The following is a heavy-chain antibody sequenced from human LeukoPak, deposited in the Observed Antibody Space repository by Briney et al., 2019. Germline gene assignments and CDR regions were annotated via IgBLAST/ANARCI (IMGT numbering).Heavy chain of an antibody. D-gene: IGHD6-19*01. CDR1: GFVFSSQD. V-gene: IGHV3-23*01. Sequence: PGGSLRLSRAASGFVFSSQDMGWVRQAPGKGLEWVSAISDGGSRTYYADSVKGRFTISRDNSKNTLHLQMNSPRAEDTAVYYCAKDARRSSGWYFFDHWGQGTLVTVSS. J-gene: IGHJ4*02. CDR3: AKDARRSSGWYFFDH. CDR2: ISDGGSRT.